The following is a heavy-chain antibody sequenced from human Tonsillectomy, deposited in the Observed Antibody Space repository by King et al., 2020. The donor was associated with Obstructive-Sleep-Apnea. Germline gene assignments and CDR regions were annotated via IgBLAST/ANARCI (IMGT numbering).Heavy chain of an antibody. CDR3: AREQLLATFFDY. J-gene: IGHJ4*02. CDR1: GGSISSGHYY. Sequence: QLQESGPGLMKPSQTLSLTCTVSGGSISSGHYYWSWIRQHPGKGLEWIGNIYYSGSTYYNPSLKSRVTISVDTSKNQFYLKLSSVTATDTAVYYCAREQLLATFFDYWGQGTLVTVSS. V-gene: IGHV4-31*03. CDR2: IYYSGST. D-gene: IGHD1-26*01.